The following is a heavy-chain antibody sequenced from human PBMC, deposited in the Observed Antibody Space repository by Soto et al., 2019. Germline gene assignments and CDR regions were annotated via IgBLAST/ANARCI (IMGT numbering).Heavy chain of an antibody. V-gene: IGHV6-1*01. CDR1: GDSVSSNSAA. D-gene: IGHD3-3*01. CDR2: TYYRSKWYN. J-gene: IGHJ6*02. Sequence: SQTLSLPCAISGDSVSSNSAAWNWIRQSPSRGLEWLGRTYYRSKWYNDYAVSVKSRITINPDTSKNQFSLQLNSVTPEDTAVYYCARLRFLEWFPDYYYGMDVWGQGTTVTVSS. CDR3: ARLRFLEWFPDYYYGMDV.